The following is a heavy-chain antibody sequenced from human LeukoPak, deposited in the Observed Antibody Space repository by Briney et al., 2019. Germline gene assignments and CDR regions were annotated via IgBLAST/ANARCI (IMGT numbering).Heavy chain of an antibody. J-gene: IGHJ4*02. D-gene: IGHD3-10*01. CDR3: ARGRGSYYNS. Sequence: SETLSLTCAVYGGSLSAYYWSWIRQPPGRGLEWIGEINHSGSANSNPSLKSRVTISGDMSTNQFSLKLSSVTAADTAVYYCARGRGSYYNSWGQGTMVTVSS. CDR2: INHSGSA. CDR1: GGSLSAYY. V-gene: IGHV4-34*01.